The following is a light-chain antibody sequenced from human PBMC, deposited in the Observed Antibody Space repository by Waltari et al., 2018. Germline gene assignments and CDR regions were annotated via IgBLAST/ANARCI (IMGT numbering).Light chain of an antibody. Sequence: DIQMTQSPSTLSASVGDRVTITCRASQPITTWVAWYQQKPGQARHLLIYDASRLEFGVPTRFSGSGAGTEFTLTISSLRPDDFATYYCQQYSSFWTFGQGTKVEIK. CDR3: QQYSSFWT. V-gene: IGKV1-5*01. CDR1: QPITTW. CDR2: DAS. J-gene: IGKJ1*01.